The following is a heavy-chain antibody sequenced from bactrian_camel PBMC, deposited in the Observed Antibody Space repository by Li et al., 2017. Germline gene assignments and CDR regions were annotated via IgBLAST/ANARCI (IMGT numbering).Heavy chain of an antibody. D-gene: IGHD4*01. CDR2: ITSDGGA. CDR3: AGDRRLFYLGCTTAIQGAGELFDD. CDR1: QFTFSSSRSC. J-gene: IGHJ4*01. Sequence: HVQLVESGGGLVQAGGSLKLSCVASQFTFSSSRSCMGWFRQAPGKDREGVAVITSDGGAVYADSVKGRATISKDNAKTTLYLDMRSAKPEDTAMYYCAGDRRLFYLGCTTAIQGAGELFDDWGQGTQVTVS. V-gene: IGHV3S53*01.